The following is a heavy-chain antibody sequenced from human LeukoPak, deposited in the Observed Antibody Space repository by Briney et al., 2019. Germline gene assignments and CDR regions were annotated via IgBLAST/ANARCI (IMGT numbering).Heavy chain of an antibody. Sequence: GESLKISCKVSGYILTRNWIGWVRQAPGKGLEWVSFIYSDNTHYSDSVKGRFTISRDNSKNTLYLQMNSLRAEDTAVYYCARRAGAYPHPYDYWGQGTLVTVS. V-gene: IGHV3-53*01. CDR2: IYSDNT. J-gene: IGHJ4*02. CDR1: GYILTRNW. D-gene: IGHD3-16*01. CDR3: ARRAGAYPHPYDY.